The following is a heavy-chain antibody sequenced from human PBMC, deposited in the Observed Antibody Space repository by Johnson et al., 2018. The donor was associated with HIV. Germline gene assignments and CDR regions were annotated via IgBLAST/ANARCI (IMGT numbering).Heavy chain of an antibody. CDR1: GITVSSNY. CDR3: ARDGPYYLSPRDAFEI. V-gene: IGHV3-66*01. J-gene: IGHJ3*02. CDR2: IYSGGST. Sequence: VQLVESGGGLVQPGGSLRLSCAASGITVSSNYMSWVRQAPGKGLDWVSVIYSGGSTYYADSVKGRFIISRDNSKNTLYLQMNSLRVEDTAVYYCARDGPYYLSPRDAFEIWGQGTMVTVSS. D-gene: IGHD3-22*01.